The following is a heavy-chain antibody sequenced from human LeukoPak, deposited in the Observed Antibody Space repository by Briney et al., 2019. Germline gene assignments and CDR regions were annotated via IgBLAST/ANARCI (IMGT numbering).Heavy chain of an antibody. D-gene: IGHD3-3*01. V-gene: IGHV4-61*08. J-gene: IGHJ6*02. CDR3: VRIFGYYQEAMDV. CDR1: GGSLTDGEYY. Sequence: SETLSLTCTASGGSLTDGEYYWGWVRQPPGTGLHWLATTWRGASLNSRVTISLDTSQNQFSLRLTSVTASDTAVYYCVRIFGYYQEAMDVWGPGITVTVSS. CDR2: TWRG.